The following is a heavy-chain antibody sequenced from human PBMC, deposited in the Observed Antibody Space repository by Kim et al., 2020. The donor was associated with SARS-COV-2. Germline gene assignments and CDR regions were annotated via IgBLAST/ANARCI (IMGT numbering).Heavy chain of an antibody. D-gene: IGHD6-13*01. V-gene: IGHV4-59*01. Sequence: SETLSLTCTVSGGSISSYYWSWIRQPPGKGLEWIGYIYYSGSTNYNPSLKSRVTISVDTSKNQFSLKLSSVTAADTAVYYCARGGSSSWAMTYYYYYMDV. CDR1: GGSISSYY. J-gene: IGHJ6*03. CDR3: ARGGSSSWAMTYYYYYMDV. CDR2: IYYSGST.